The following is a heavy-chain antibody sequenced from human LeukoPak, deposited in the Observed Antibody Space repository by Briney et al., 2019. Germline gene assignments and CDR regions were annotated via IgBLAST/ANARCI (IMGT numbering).Heavy chain of an antibody. CDR3: ATSSVSNWFDP. J-gene: IGHJ5*02. CDR1: GGSISSGDYY. V-gene: IGHV4-30-4*01. D-gene: IGHD6-6*01. Sequence: SETLSLTCTVSGGSISSGDYYWSWIRQPPGKGLEWIGYIYYSGSTYYNPSLKSRVTISVDTSKNQFSLKLSSVTAADTAVYYCATSSVSNWFDPWGQGTLVTVSS. CDR2: IYYSGST.